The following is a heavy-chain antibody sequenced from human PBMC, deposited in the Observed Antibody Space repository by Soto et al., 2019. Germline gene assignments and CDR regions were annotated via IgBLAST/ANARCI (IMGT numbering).Heavy chain of an antibody. Sequence: QVQLVESGGGVVQPGRFLRLSCAASGFTFSSYGMHWVRQAPGKGLEWVAVISYDGSNKYYADSVKGRFTISRDNSKNTLYLQMNSLRAEDTAVYYCAKDMALIAARLTYYYGMDVWGQGTTVTVSS. CDR3: AKDMALIAARLTYYYGMDV. J-gene: IGHJ6*02. CDR2: ISYDGSNK. V-gene: IGHV3-30*18. CDR1: GFTFSSYG. D-gene: IGHD6-6*01.